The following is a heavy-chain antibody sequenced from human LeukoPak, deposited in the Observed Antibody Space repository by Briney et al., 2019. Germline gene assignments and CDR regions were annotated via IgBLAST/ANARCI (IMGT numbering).Heavy chain of an antibody. CDR3: ARGAAAGTPEYFQH. CDR2: IYHSGST. Sequence: SETLSLTCTVSGGSISSYYWSWIRQPPGKGLEWIGYIYHSGSTYYNPSLKSRVTISVDRSKNQFSLKLSSVTAADTAVYYCARGAAAGTPEYFQHWGQGTLVTVSS. D-gene: IGHD6-13*01. J-gene: IGHJ1*01. V-gene: IGHV4-59*12. CDR1: GGSISSYY.